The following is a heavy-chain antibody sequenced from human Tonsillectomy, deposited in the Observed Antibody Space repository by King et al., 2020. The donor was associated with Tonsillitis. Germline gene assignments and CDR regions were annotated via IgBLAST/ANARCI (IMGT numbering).Heavy chain of an antibody. CDR3: ARGGLPTYDY. V-gene: IGHV1-2*02. J-gene: IGHJ4*02. Sequence: QLVQSGAEVRKPGASVKVSCMASGYTFTGHYLHWVRQAPGQGLEWMGWINPNNGDTNDAQKFQGRVTMTGDTSISTAFMELSRLRSDDTAVYYCARGGLPTYDYWGQGTLVIVSS. CDR1: GYTFTGHY. CDR2: INPNNGDT.